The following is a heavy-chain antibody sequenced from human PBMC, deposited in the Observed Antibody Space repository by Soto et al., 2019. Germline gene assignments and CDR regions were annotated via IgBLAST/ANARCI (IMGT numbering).Heavy chain of an antibody. CDR1: GFTLISYA. J-gene: IGHJ4*02. D-gene: IGHD4-17*01. CDR2: ISAGGGGT. CDR3: AKRVTVTHEEHYYDY. Sequence: LSLSCAASGFTLISYAMSWVRQAPVKGLEWVSSISAGGGGTYYADSVKGRFTISRGNSKNTVYLQMNSLRAEDTAVYYCAKRVTVTHEEHYYDYSGQGRXFTVSS. V-gene: IGHV3-23*01.